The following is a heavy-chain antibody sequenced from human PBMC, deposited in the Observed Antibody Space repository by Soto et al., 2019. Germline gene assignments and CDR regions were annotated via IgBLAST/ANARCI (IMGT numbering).Heavy chain of an antibody. V-gene: IGHV4-59*01. CDR3: TKGRGWWLFDY. CDR2: IYYSGST. D-gene: IGHD2-15*01. CDR1: GCSISSYY. J-gene: IGHJ4*02. Sequence: SETLSLTCTVSGCSISSYYWSWIRQPPGKGLEWIGYIYYSGSTNYNPSLKSRVTISVDTSKNQFSLKLSSVTAADTAVYYCTKGRGWWLFDYRGQGTLVTVSS.